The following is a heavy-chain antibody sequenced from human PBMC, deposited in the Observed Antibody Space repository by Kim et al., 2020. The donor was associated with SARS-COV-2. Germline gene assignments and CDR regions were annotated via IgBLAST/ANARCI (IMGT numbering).Heavy chain of an antibody. CDR1: GYTFRTNG. V-gene: IGHV1-18*01. CDR3: ARGVDSTLTASFDS. D-gene: IGHD2-15*01. J-gene: IGHJ4*02. CDR2: IRVHDGHT. Sequence: ASVKVSCKTSGYTFRTNGISWVRQAPGQGFEWIGWIRVHDGHTNYAQKFQGRVRMTTDTSTTTAYMELRSLRSDDTAVYYCARGVDSTLTASFDSWGQGTLVTVSS.